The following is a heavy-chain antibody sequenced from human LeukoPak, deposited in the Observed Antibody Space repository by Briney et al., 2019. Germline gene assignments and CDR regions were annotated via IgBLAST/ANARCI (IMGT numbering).Heavy chain of an antibody. Sequence: SETLSLTCTISGASISRYYWSWIRQPPGKGLEWIGYIYYSGSTNYNPSLKSRVTISIDTSKDHLSLNLSSVTAADTAVYFCARGLDASDIWGQGTMVTVSS. CDR2: IYYSGST. CDR3: ARGLDASDI. J-gene: IGHJ3*02. D-gene: IGHD3-16*01. CDR1: GASISRYY. V-gene: IGHV4-59*01.